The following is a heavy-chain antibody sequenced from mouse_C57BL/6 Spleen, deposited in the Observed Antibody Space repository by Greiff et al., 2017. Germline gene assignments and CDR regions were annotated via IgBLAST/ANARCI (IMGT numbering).Heavy chain of an antibody. J-gene: IGHJ3*01. CDR1: GYTFTSYW. V-gene: IGHV1-55*01. D-gene: IGHD3-2*02. CDR2: IYPGSGST. Sequence: VQLQQPGAELVKPGASVKMSCKASGYTFTSYWITWVKQRPGQGLEWIGDIYPGSGSTNYNEKFKSKATLTVDTSSSTAYMQLSSLTSEDSAVYYCARSAQARVWFAYWGQGTLVTVSA. CDR3: ARSAQARVWFAY.